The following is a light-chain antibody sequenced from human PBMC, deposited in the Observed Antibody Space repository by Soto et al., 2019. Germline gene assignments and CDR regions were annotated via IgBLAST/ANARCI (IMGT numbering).Light chain of an antibody. V-gene: IGLV2-14*01. CDR1: SSDIGGYDY. Sequence: QSALTQPASVSGSPGQSITISCTGTSSDIGGYDYVSRYQQYPGKVPKLMIYDVTNRASGVPSRFSASKSGDTASLTISGLQAEDEADYYCSSYTSTSTLVVFGGGTKLTVL. CDR2: DVT. CDR3: SSYTSTSTLVV. J-gene: IGLJ2*01.